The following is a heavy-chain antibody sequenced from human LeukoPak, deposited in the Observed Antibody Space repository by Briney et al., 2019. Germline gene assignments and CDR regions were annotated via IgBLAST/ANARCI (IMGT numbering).Heavy chain of an antibody. CDR3: AKDIEGDTAMDAFDI. Sequence: PGGSLRLSCAASGFTFDDYAMHWVRQAPGKGLEWASGISWNSGSIGYADSVKGRFTISRDNAKNSLYLQMNSLRAEDTALYYCAKDIEGDTAMDAFDIWGQGTMVTVSS. J-gene: IGHJ3*02. CDR2: ISWNSGSI. D-gene: IGHD5-18*01. CDR1: GFTFDDYA. V-gene: IGHV3-9*01.